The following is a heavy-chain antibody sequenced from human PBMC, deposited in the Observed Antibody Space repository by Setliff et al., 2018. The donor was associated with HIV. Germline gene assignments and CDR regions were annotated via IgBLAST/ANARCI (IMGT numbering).Heavy chain of an antibody. V-gene: IGHV3-7*03. J-gene: IGHJ4*02. CDR3: ARWVYDSGSGYFIDY. CDR1: GFSISGHW. Sequence: PGGSLRLSCAASGFSISGHWMAWVRQGPDKGLEWVANIKPDATSKNYGDSVKGRFAISRENAQNSLSLQMNGLTDEDTAAYYCARWVYDSGSGYFIDYWGQGTLVTVSS. CDR2: IKPDATSK. D-gene: IGHD5-12*01.